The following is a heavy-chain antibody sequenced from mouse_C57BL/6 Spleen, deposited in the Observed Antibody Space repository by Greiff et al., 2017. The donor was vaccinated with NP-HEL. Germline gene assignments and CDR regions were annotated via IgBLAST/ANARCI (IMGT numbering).Heavy chain of an antibody. Sequence: EVQLVESGPGLVKPSQSLSLTCSVTGYSITSGYYWNWIRQFPGNKLEWMGYISYDGSNNYNPSLKNRISITRDTSKNQFFLKLNSVTTEDTATYYCARKDYDYEFAYWGQGTLVTVSA. V-gene: IGHV3-6*01. J-gene: IGHJ3*01. CDR2: ISYDGSN. CDR1: GYSITSGYY. CDR3: ARKDYDYEFAY. D-gene: IGHD2-4*01.